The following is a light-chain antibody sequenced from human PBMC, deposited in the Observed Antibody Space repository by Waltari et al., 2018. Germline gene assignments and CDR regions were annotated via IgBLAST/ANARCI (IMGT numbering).Light chain of an antibody. CDR3: QQYNNWPTWT. J-gene: IGKJ1*01. CDR1: QSVSSN. Sequence: EIVMTHPPATLSVSPGESATLSCRASQSVSSNLAWYQQKPGQAPRLLIYGASTRATGIPARFSGSGSGTEFTLTISSLQSEDFAVYYCQQYNNWPTWTFGQGTKVEIK. CDR2: GAS. V-gene: IGKV3-15*01.